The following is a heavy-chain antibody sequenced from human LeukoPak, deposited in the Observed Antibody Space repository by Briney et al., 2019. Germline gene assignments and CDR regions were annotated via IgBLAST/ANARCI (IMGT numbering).Heavy chain of an antibody. Sequence: GGSLRLSCAASGFTFSSYSMNWVRQAPGKGLEWVSSISSSSSYIYYADSVKGRFTISRDNAKNSLYLQMNSLRAEDTAVYYCARGGRGGDRLYFDYWGQGTLVTVSS. CDR2: ISSSSSYI. J-gene: IGHJ4*02. D-gene: IGHD2-21*02. CDR3: ARGGRGGDRLYFDY. CDR1: GFTFSSYS. V-gene: IGHV3-21*04.